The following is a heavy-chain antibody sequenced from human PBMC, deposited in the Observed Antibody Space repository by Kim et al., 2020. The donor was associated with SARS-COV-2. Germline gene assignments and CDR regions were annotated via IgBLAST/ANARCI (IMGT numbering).Heavy chain of an antibody. D-gene: IGHD1-26*01. CDR3: ARGRIVGATTVRRNNWFDP. CDR1: GGSFSGYY. Sequence: SETLSLTCAVYGGSFSGYYWSWIRQPPGKGLEWIGEINHSGSTNYNPSLKSRVTISVDTSKNQFSLKLSSVTAADTAVYYCARGRIVGATTVRRNNWFDPWGQGTLVTVSS. V-gene: IGHV4-34*01. J-gene: IGHJ5*02. CDR2: INHSGST.